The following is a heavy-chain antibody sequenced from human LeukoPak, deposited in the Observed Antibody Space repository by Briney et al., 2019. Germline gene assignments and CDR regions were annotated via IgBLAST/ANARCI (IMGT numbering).Heavy chain of an antibody. D-gene: IGHD3-3*01. J-gene: IGHJ6*02. CDR1: GGTFSSYA. Sequence: ASVKVSCKASGGTFSSYAISWVRQAPGQGLEWMGGIIPIFGTANYAQKSQGRVTITADESTSTAYMELSSLRSEDTAVYYCARDKYDFWSGYSLLGMDVWGQGTTVTVSS. V-gene: IGHV1-69*13. CDR2: IIPIFGTA. CDR3: ARDKYDFWSGYSLLGMDV.